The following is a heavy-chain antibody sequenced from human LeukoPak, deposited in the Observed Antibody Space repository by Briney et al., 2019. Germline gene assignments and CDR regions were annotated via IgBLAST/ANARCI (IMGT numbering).Heavy chain of an antibody. V-gene: IGHV2-5*02. CDR2: IYWDDDK. D-gene: IGHD3-10*01. Sequence: SGPTLVNPTQTLTLTCTFSGFSLSTSGVGVGRIRQPPGKALEWLALIYWDDDKRYSPSLKSRLTITKDTSKNQVVLTMTNMDPVDTATYYCAHRPPVGFGESLYFDYWGQGTLVTVSS. CDR3: AHRPPVGFGESLYFDY. J-gene: IGHJ4*02. CDR1: GFSLSTSGVG.